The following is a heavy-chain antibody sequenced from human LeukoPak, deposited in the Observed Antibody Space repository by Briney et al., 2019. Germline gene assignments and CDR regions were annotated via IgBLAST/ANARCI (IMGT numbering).Heavy chain of an antibody. CDR3: AREEYRPAAGIYYFDY. D-gene: IGHD2-2*01. V-gene: IGHV3-33*01. Sequence: PGGSLRLSCAASGFTFSSYGMHWVRQAPGKGLEWVAVIWYDGSNKYYADSVKGRFTISRDNSKNTLYLQMNSLRAEDTAVYYCAREEYRPAAGIYYFDYWGQGTLVTVSS. CDR1: GFTFSSYG. CDR2: IWYDGSNK. J-gene: IGHJ4*02.